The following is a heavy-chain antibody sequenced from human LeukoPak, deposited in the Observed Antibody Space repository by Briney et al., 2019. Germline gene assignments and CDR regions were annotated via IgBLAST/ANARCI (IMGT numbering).Heavy chain of an antibody. V-gene: IGHV1-2*02. CDR1: GYTFTGYY. CDR2: INPNSGGT. CDR3: AEYYYDSSGYYRTDAFDI. J-gene: IGHJ3*02. D-gene: IGHD3-22*01. Sequence: ASVKVSCKASGYTFTGYYMHWVRQAPGQGLEWMGWINPNSGGTNYAQKFQGRVTRTRDTSISTAYMELSRLRSDDTAMYYCAEYYYDSSGYYRTDAFDIWGQGTMVTVSS.